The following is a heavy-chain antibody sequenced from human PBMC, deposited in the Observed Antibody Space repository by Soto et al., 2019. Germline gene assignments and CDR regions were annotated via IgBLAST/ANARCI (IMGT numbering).Heavy chain of an antibody. CDR1: GGTFSSYT. Sequence: SVKVSCKASGGTFSSYTISWVRQAPGQGLEWMGRIIPILGIANYAQKFQGRVTITADKSTSTAYMELSSLRSEDTAVYYCARCPYAGVDTDYYYMDVWGKGTTVTVSS. J-gene: IGHJ6*03. D-gene: IGHD3-10*01. CDR3: ARCPYAGVDTDYYYMDV. CDR2: IIPILGIA. V-gene: IGHV1-69*02.